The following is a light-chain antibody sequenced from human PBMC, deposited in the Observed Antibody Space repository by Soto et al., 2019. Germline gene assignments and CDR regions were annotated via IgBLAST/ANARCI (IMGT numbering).Light chain of an antibody. CDR2: RNN. Sequence: QSVLTQPPSASGTPGQRVTISCSGSSSNIGSNYVYWYQQFPGTAPKLLICRNNQRPSGVADRFSGSKSGTSASLAISGRRSEDEGDYYCATWDDSLGGPVFGGGTKLTVL. CDR1: SSNIGSNY. J-gene: IGLJ2*01. V-gene: IGLV1-47*01. CDR3: ATWDDSLGGPV.